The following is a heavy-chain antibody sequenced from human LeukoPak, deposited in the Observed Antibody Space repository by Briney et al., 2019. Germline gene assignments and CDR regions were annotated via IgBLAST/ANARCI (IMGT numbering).Heavy chain of an antibody. V-gene: IGHV3-23*01. D-gene: IGHD1-26*01. CDR2: ISGSGGST. CDR3: AKDYYEASFPSCPDY. Sequence: HSGGSLRLSCAASGFTFSSYAMSWVRQAPGKGLEWVSAISGSGGSTYYADSVKGRFAISRDNSKNTLYLQMNSLRAEDTAVYYCAKDYYEASFPSCPDYWGQGTLVTVSS. CDR1: GFTFSSYA. J-gene: IGHJ4*02.